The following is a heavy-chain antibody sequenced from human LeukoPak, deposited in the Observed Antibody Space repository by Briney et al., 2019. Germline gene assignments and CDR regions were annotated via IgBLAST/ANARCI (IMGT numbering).Heavy chain of an antibody. CDR2: IYYSGST. CDR1: GGSISSSRYY. Sequence: SETLSLTCTVSGGSISSSRYYWGWIRQPPGKGLEWIGSIYYSGSTSYNPSLKSRITISVDTSENQFSLKLSSVIAADTAVYYCARGYGSSSWYSPFDYWGQGTLVTVSS. J-gene: IGHJ4*02. V-gene: IGHV4-39*07. CDR3: ARGYGSSSWYSPFDY. D-gene: IGHD6-13*01.